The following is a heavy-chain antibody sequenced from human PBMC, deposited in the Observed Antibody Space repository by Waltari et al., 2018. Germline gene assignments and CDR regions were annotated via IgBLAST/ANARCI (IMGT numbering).Heavy chain of an antibody. CDR2: IFGDVRT. CDR3: ATVGEGTSGYYHY. V-gene: IGHV3-53*02. D-gene: IGHD5-18*01. Sequence: EVQLIETGGGLIQPGGSLRLSCAASGITVRTSHMSWVRQAPGKGVEWVSDIFGDVRTSYAEAVRGRFTISTDTSKNTLYLQMSSLTVEDTATYYCATVGEGTSGYYHYWGQGTLVTVSS. CDR1: GITVRTSH. J-gene: IGHJ4*02.